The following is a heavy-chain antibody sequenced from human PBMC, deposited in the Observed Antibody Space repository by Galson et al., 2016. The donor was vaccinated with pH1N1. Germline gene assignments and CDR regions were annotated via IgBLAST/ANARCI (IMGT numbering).Heavy chain of an antibody. V-gene: IGHV4-59*01. CDR3: ARGGGDLDS. CDR1: GDSINRNY. J-gene: IGHJ4*02. Sequence: VTLSLTCTVSGDSINRNYWSWIRQPPGKGLEWIGYIYYSGTTSYNPSLKSRITISVDSSQGQFSLKLTSVTAADPAVYYCARGGGDLDSWGQGTLVTVSS. CDR2: IYYSGTT. D-gene: IGHD2-21*02.